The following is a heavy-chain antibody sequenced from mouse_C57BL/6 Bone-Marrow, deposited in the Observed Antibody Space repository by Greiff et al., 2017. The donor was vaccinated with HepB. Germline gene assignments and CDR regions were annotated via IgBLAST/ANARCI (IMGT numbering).Heavy chain of an antibody. J-gene: IGHJ3*01. D-gene: IGHD2-5*01. V-gene: IGHV1-59*01. CDR2: IDPSDSYT. CDR3: ASDSNYPFAY. CDR1: GYTFTSYW. Sequence: VQLQQPGAELVRPGTSVKLSCKASGYTFTSYWMHWVKQRPGQGLEWIGVIDPSDSYTNYNQKFKGKATLTVDTSSSTAYMQLSSLTSEDSAVYYCASDSNYPFAYWGQGTLVTVSA.